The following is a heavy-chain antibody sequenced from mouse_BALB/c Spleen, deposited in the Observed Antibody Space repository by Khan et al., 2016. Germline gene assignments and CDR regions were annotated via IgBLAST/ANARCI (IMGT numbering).Heavy chain of an antibody. Sequence: EVQLQESGPGLVKPSQSLSLTCTVTGYSITSDYAWNWIRQFPGNKLEWMGYISYSGSTSYNPSLKSRISITRDTSKNQFFLQLNSVTTEDTATYYCARKNDGYYIYLDYWGKGTTLTVSS. CDR3: ARKNDGYYIYLDY. J-gene: IGHJ2*01. CDR2: ISYSGST. CDR1: GYSITSDYA. V-gene: IGHV3-2*02. D-gene: IGHD2-3*01.